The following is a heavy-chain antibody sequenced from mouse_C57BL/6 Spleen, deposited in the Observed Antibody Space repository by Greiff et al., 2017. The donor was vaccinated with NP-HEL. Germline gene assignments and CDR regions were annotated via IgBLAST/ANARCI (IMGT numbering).Heavy chain of an antibody. CDR1: GYTFTDYE. J-gene: IGHJ4*01. V-gene: IGHV1-15*01. CDR3: TRGGGVVADYAMDY. CDR2: IDPETGGT. D-gene: IGHD1-1*01. Sequence: QVQLQQSGAELVRPGASVTLSCKASGYTFTDYEMHWVKQTPVHGLEWIGAIDPETGGTAYNQKFKGKAILTADKSSSPAYMELRSLTSEDSAVYYCTRGGGVVADYAMDYWGQGTSVTVSS.